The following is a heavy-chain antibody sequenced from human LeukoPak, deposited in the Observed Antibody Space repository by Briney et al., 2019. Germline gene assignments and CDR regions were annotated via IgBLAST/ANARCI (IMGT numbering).Heavy chain of an antibody. Sequence: GESLKISCKGSGYSFTSYWIGWVRQMPGKGLEWMGIIYPGDSDTRYSPSFQGQVTISADKSISTAYLQWGRLKASDTAMYYCASRSSTSDFDYWGQGTLVTVSS. D-gene: IGHD2-2*01. CDR3: ASRSSTSDFDY. CDR2: IYPGDSDT. CDR1: GYSFTSYW. V-gene: IGHV5-51*01. J-gene: IGHJ4*02.